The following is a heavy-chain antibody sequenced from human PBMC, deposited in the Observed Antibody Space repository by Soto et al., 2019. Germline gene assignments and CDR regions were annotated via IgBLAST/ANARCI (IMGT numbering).Heavy chain of an antibody. CDR1: GASIRSNNYY. J-gene: IGHJ4*02. V-gene: IGHV4-39*01. Sequence: SETLSLTCSVSGASIRSNNYYWGWIRQPPGRGLEWIGSILYSGSTYYNPSLKSRGDISANTSKNQISLRLTSVTAAGTAVYFCVRLDTTTTTILNYWGQGALVTV. CDR2: ILYSGST. D-gene: IGHD4-17*01. CDR3: VRLDTTTTTILNY.